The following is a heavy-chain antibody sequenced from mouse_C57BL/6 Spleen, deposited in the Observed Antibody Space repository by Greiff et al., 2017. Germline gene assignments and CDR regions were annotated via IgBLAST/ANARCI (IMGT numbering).Heavy chain of an antibody. CDR1: GFNIKDYY. D-gene: IGHD2-5*01. Sequence: EVQLQQSGAELVRPGASVKLSCTASGFNIKDYYMHWVKQRPEQGLEWIGRIDPEDGDTEYAPKFQGKATMTADTSSNTAYLQLSSLTSEDTAVYYCTTGGYSNYDYAMDYWGQGTSVTVSS. V-gene: IGHV14-1*01. CDR3: TTGGYSNYDYAMDY. CDR2: IDPEDGDT. J-gene: IGHJ4*01.